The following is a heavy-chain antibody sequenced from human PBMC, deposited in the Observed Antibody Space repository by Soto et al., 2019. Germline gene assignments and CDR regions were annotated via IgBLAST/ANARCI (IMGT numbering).Heavy chain of an antibody. Sequence: SETLSLTCTVSGGSISSYCWSWIRQPPGKGLEWIGYIYYSGSTNYNPSLKSRVTISVDTSKNQFSLRLSSVTAADTAVYYCAKSSVVVGATWFDPWGQGTLVTVSS. CDR1: GGSISSYC. V-gene: IGHV4-59*01. CDR2: IYYSGST. CDR3: AKSSVVVGATWFDP. D-gene: IGHD2-15*01. J-gene: IGHJ5*02.